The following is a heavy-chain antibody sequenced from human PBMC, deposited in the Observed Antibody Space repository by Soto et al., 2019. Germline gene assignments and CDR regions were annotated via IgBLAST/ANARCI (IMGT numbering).Heavy chain of an antibody. CDR3: ARSRSVVVPGTDY. CDR2: ISAYNGNT. D-gene: IGHD2-2*01. CDR1: GYTFTSYG. Sequence: QVPLVQSGAEVKKPGASVKVSCKASGYTFTSYGISWVRQAPGQGLEWMGWISAYNGNTNSAQKLQGRVTMTTAPSTSTAYMELRSLRSADTAVYYCARSRSVVVPGTDYWGQGTLVTVSS. J-gene: IGHJ4*02. V-gene: IGHV1-18*01.